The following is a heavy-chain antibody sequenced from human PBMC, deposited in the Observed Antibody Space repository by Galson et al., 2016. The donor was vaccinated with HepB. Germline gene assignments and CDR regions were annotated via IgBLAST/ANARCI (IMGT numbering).Heavy chain of an antibody. Sequence: ETLSLTCSVSGYSISSGYYWVWIRQSPRKGLEWIGSIYHSGTTYYNPSLKSRITISIDTSKNQFSLKLSSVTAADTAVFYCARGSPYYDSGTYSYYFDYWGQGALVTVSS. J-gene: IGHJ4*02. D-gene: IGHD3-10*01. CDR1: GYSISSGYY. V-gene: IGHV4-38-2*02. CDR3: ARGSPYYDSGTYSYYFDY. CDR2: IYHSGTT.